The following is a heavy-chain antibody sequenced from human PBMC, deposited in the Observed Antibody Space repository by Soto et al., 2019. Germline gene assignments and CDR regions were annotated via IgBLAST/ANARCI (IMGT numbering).Heavy chain of an antibody. CDR3: ARDRSNWFDP. V-gene: IGHV3-33*01. D-gene: IGHD3-16*02. J-gene: IGHJ5*02. CDR1: GFTFSNYG. Sequence: GGSLRLSCAASGFTFSNYGMHWVRQAPGRGLEWVAHIWYDGSNKYYTDSVKGRFTISRDNSKNTLYLQMNSLRAEDTAVYYCARDRSNWFDPWGQGTQVTVSS. CDR2: IWYDGSNK.